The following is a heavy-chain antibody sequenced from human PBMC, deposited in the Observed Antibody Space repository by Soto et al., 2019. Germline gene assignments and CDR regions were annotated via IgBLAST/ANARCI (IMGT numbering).Heavy chain of an antibody. Sequence: SGPTLVNPTQTLTLTCTFSGFSLSTRGVNVGWIRQPPGKALEWLALIYWDDDKRFSPSLKSRLTITKDTSKNQVILTMTNMDPVDTATYYCAHRRVKNVGGCSNSWYFFSVDNWFDPWGQGILVTVSS. CDR1: GFSLSTRGVN. V-gene: IGHV2-5*02. CDR2: IYWDDDK. D-gene: IGHD6-13*01. CDR3: AHRRVKNVGGCSNSWYFFSVDNWFDP. J-gene: IGHJ5*02.